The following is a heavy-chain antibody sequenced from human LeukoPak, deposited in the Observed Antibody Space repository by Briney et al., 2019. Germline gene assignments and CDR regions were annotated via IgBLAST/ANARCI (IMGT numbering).Heavy chain of an antibody. CDR3: ARHVSMGDSRPSEGFDY. V-gene: IGHV4-59*08. CDR1: GGSISSYY. J-gene: IGHJ4*02. D-gene: IGHD6-6*01. Sequence: SETQSLTCTVSGGSISSYYWSWIRQPPGKGLEWIGYIHYSGSTNYNPSLKSRVTISVDTSKNQFSLKLSSVTAADTAVYYCARHVSMGDSRPSEGFDYWGQGTLVTVSS. CDR2: IHYSGST.